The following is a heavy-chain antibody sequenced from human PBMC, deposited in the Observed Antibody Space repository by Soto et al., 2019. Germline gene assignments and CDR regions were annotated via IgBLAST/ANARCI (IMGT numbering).Heavy chain of an antibody. J-gene: IGHJ3*02. CDR2: IYYSGST. V-gene: IGHV4-39*01. CDR1: GGSISSSSYY. D-gene: IGHD3-9*01. CDR3: ARRHEELRYFDWLLSPDAFDI. Sequence: QLQLQESGPGLVKPSETLSLTCTVSGGSISSSSYYWGWIRQPPGKGLEWIGSIYYSGSTYYNPSLKSRVTITVNKSKTQYCLKLSFVTAADTAVYYCARRHEELRYFDWLLSPDAFDIWGQGTMVTVSS.